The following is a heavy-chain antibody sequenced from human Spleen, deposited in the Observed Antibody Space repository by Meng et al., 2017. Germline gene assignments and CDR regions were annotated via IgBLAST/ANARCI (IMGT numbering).Heavy chain of an antibody. CDR1: GFTFTYSA. Sequence: GGSLRLSCAVPGFTFTYSAMSWVRQAPGKGLEWVAYIDISGENTRYAGSVKGRFTVSRDNSRSTLHLQMNSLRVEDTAVYYCAKEIRPNDYWGQGTLVTVSS. CDR2: IDISGENT. V-gene: IGHV3-23*05. CDR3: AKEIRPNDY. D-gene: IGHD5-24*01. J-gene: IGHJ4*02.